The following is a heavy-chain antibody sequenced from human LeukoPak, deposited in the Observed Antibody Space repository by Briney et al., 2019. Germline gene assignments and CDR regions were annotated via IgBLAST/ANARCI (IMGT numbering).Heavy chain of an antibody. CDR1: GFTFSSYA. J-gene: IGHJ4*02. D-gene: IGHD1-26*01. CDR3: ARGPKVGATTPLVGY. Sequence: PGGSLRLSCAASGFTFSSYAMHWVRQAPGKGLEWVAVISYDESNKYYADSVKGRFTISRDNSKNTLYLQMNSLRAEDTAVYYCARGPKVGATTPLVGYWGQGTLVTVSS. CDR2: ISYDESNK. V-gene: IGHV3-30-3*01.